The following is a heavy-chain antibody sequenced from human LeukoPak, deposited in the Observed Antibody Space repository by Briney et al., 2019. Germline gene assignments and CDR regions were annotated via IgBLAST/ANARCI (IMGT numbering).Heavy chain of an antibody. Sequence: SETLSLTCTVSGASISSSRSFWGWIRQPPGKGLEWIGEINHSGSTNYNPSLKSRITISVDTSKNQFSLKLSSVTAADTAVYYCARLMLGDMDVWGKGTTVTISS. CDR1: GASISSSRSF. CDR3: ARLMLGDMDV. V-gene: IGHV4-39*07. J-gene: IGHJ6*03. D-gene: IGHD3-16*01. CDR2: INHSGST.